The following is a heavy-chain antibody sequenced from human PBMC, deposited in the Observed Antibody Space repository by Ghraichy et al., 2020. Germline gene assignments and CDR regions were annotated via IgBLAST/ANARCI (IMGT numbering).Heavy chain of an antibody. CDR2: INSDGSST. CDR3: ARDSIVGATFDYYYYGMDV. D-gene: IGHD1-26*01. V-gene: IGHV3-74*01. Sequence: GGSLRLSCAASGFAFSSYWMHWVRQAPGKGLMWVSRINSDGSSTSYADSVKGRFTISRDNAKNTLHLQMNSLRAEDTAVYYCARDSIVGATFDYYYYGMDVWGQGITVTVSS. J-gene: IGHJ6*02. CDR1: GFAFSSYW.